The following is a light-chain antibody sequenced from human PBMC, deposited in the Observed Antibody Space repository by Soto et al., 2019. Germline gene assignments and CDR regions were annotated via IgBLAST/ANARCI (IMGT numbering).Light chain of an antibody. CDR3: QQYASLPYT. CDR2: DVS. J-gene: IGKJ2*01. V-gene: IGKV1-33*01. Sequence: DIQMTQSPSSLSASVGDRVTITCQASQDITNYLSWYQQKPGKAPKLLVYDVSNLEIGVPSRFSGSGSETHFIFIINSLQPEDFATYYCQQYASLPYTFGQGTKVEIK. CDR1: QDITNY.